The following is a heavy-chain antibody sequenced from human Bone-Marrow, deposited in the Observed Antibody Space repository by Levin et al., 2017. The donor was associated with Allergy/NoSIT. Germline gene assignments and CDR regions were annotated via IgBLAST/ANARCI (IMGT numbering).Heavy chain of an antibody. CDR2: ISSSISTI. CDR3: ARSYSSGWSWEYYFDY. CDR1: GFTFSSYS. D-gene: IGHD6-19*01. V-gene: IGHV3-48*01. J-gene: IGHJ4*02. Sequence: AGGSLRLSCAASGFTFSSYSMNWVRQAPGKGLEWVSHISSSISTIYDADSVKGRFTISRDNAKNSLYLQMNSLRAEDTAVYYCARSYSSGWSWEYYFDYWGQGTLVTVSS.